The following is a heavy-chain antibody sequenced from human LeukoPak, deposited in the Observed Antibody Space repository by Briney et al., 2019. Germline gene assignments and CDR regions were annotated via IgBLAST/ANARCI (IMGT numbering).Heavy chain of an antibody. D-gene: IGHD3-10*01. CDR1: GGSISSSSYY. Sequence: SETLSLTCTVSGGSISSSSYYWGWIRQPPGKGLEWIGRIYTSGSTTYNPSLEGRVTMSLDTSKSQFSLTLSSVTAADTAVYYCARVFSVVRGITSDAFDIWGQGTMVTVSS. J-gene: IGHJ3*02. CDR2: IYTSGST. V-gene: IGHV4-39*07. CDR3: ARVFSVVRGITSDAFDI.